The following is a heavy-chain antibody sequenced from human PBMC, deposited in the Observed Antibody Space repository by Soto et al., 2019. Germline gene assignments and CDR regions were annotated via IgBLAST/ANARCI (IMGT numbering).Heavy chain of an antibody. CDR2: IYATGTT. J-gene: IGHJ5*02. CDR1: GASISGFY. D-gene: IGHD1-1*01. V-gene: IGHV4-4*07. Sequence: SETLSLTCTVSGASISGFYWSWIRKSAGKGLEWIGRIYATGTTDYNPSLKSRVMMPVDTSKKQFSLKLRSVTAADTAVYYCVRDGTKTLRDWFDPWGQGISVTVSS. CDR3: VRDGTKTLRDWFDP.